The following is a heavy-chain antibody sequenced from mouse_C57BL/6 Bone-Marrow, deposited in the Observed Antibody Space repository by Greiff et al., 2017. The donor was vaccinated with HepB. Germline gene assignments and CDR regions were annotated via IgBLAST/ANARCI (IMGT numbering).Heavy chain of an antibody. V-gene: IGHV5-6*01. J-gene: IGHJ3*01. D-gene: IGHD3-2*01. CDR2: ISSGGSYT. CDR3: ARPDSSGFAY. CDR1: GFTFSSYG. Sequence: EVKLVESGGDLVKPGGSLKLSCAASGFTFSSYGMSWVRQTPDKRLEWVATISSGGSYTYYPDSVKGRFTISRDNAKNTLYLQMSSLKSEDTAMYYCARPDSSGFAYWGQGTLVTVSA.